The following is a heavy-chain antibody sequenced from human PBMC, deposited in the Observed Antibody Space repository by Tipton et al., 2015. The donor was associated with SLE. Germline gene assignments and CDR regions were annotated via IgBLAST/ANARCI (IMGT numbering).Heavy chain of an antibody. J-gene: IGHJ3*02. CDR3: ARRNTYYYDTSAYPSVGFDI. D-gene: IGHD3-22*01. V-gene: IGHV3-7*01. CDR1: GFTLSNFW. CDR2: IKQDGSEK. Sequence: GSLRLSCAASGFTLSNFWMSWVRQTPGKGLEWVANIKQDGSEKYYVDSVKGRFTISRDNAKNSLDLQMSSLRAEDTAVYFCARRNTYYYDTSAYPSVGFDIWGQGTMVTVSS.